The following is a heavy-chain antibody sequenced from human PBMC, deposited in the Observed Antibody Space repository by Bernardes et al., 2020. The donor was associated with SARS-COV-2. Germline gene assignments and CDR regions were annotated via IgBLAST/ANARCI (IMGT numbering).Heavy chain of an antibody. J-gene: IGHJ2*01. V-gene: IGHV3-23*01. CDR1: GFTFSNYA. CDR3: ARARVNWYFDL. D-gene: IGHD3-3*01. Sequence: GGSLRLSCAASGFTFSNYAMSWVRQAPGKGLEWVSGISGSGYNTYYADSVKGRITMSRDNPKNTLYLQMTSLTAEDTAVYYCARARVNWYFDLWGRGTLVTVSS. CDR2: ISGSGYNT.